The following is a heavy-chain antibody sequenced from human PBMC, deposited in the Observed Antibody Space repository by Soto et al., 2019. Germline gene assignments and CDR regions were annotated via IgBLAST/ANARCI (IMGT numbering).Heavy chain of an antibody. V-gene: IGHV3-23*01. CDR3: AKDDDDYTFDY. J-gene: IGHJ4*02. CDR1: RFTFSSYA. CDR2: ISGGGGST. Sequence: GGSLRLSCAASRFTFSSYAISWVRQAPGKGLEWVSAISGGGGSTYYADSVKGRFTISRDNSKNTLYLQMNSLRAEDTAVYYCAKDDDDYTFDYCGQGTLVTVSS. D-gene: IGHD4-4*01.